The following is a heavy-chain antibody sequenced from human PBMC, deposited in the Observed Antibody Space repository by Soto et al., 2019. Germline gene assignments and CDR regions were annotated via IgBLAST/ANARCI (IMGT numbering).Heavy chain of an antibody. CDR3: AKDKRHAGDYVHWYFDL. J-gene: IGHJ2*01. D-gene: IGHD4-17*01. CDR2: ISGSGGST. V-gene: IGHV3-23*01. CDR1: GFTFSSYA. Sequence: EVQLLESGGGLVQPGGSLRLSCAASGFTFSSYAMSWVRQAPGKGLEWVSAISGSGGSTYYADSVKGRFTISRDNSKNTLYLQMSSPRAEDTAVYYCAKDKRHAGDYVHWYFDLWGRGTLVTVSS.